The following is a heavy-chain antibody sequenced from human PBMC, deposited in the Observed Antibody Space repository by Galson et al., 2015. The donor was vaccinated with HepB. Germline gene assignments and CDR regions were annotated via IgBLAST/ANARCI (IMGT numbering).Heavy chain of an antibody. CDR1: GFTFSNYA. CDR2: ISNSGDTT. D-gene: IGHD3-16*02. J-gene: IGHJ4*02. V-gene: IGHV3-23*01. Sequence: SLRLSCAASGFTFSNYAMSWVRQAPGKGLEWISVISNSGDTTYYAASERGRFTISRDNSKNTLYLQMTGLRAEDTAVCYCAKDQSDYVWGSYRDGSDYWGQGTLVTVSS. CDR3: AKDQSDYVWGSYRDGSDY.